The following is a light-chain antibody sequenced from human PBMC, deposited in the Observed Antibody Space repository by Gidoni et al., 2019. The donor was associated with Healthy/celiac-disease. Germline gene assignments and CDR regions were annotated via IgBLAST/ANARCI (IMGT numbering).Light chain of an antibody. CDR3: RQYDNTPPWT. CDR2: DAS. CDR1: QSVSSSN. Sequence: EIVLTQSPGTLPLSAGERATLSCRASQSVSSSNLAWYQQKPGQAPRLLIFDASSRATGIPDRFISGRCGANFTLPISRLVHEEVAVYYCRQYDNTPPWTFXXXTKVEIK. V-gene: IGKV3-20*01. J-gene: IGKJ1*01.